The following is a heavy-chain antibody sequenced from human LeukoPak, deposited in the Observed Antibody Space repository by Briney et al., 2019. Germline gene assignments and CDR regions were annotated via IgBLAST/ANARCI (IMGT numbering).Heavy chain of an antibody. J-gene: IGHJ6*04. CDR3: AELGITMIGGV. V-gene: IGHV3-48*03. D-gene: IGHD3-10*02. CDR1: GFKFDDYG. Sequence: GGSLRLSCAASGFKFDDYGMSWVRQAPGKGLEWVSYISSSGSTIYYADSVKGRFTISRDNAKNSLYLQMNSLRAEDTAVYYCAELGITMIGGVWGKGTTVTISS. CDR2: ISSSGSTI.